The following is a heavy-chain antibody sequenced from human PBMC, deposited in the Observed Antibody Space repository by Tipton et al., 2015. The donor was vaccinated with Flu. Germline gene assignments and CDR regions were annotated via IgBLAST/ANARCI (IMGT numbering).Heavy chain of an antibody. V-gene: IGHV3-23*01. CDR1: GFTFSSHP. Sequence: SLRLSCAVSGFTFSSHPMGWVRQTPGKGLEWVSGISGSGGRTYNTDSVEGRFTISRDNSKNTLYLQMNRVGADDTAIYYCAKLNFDSWSGYLLDQQPYFFDHWGQGALVTVSS. J-gene: IGHJ4*02. D-gene: IGHD3-3*01. CDR3: AKLNFDSWSGYLLDQQPYFFDH. CDR2: ISGSGGRT.